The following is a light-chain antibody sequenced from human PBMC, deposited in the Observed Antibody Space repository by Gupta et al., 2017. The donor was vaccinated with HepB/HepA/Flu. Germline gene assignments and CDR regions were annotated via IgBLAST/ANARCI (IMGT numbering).Light chain of an antibody. CDR1: QSVSSSY. J-gene: IGKJ1*01. V-gene: IGKV3-20*01. Sequence: EIVLTQSPGTLSLSPGERATLSCRASQSVSSSYLAWYQQKPGQAPRLLIYGASSRATGIPDRFSGSGSGTDFTLTISRLEPEDFAVYYCQQEYSSPGTFGQGTKVEIK. CDR2: GAS. CDR3: QQEYSSPGT.